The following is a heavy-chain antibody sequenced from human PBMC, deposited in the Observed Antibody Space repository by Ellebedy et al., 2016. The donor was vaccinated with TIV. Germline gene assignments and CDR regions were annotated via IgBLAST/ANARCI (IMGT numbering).Heavy chain of an antibody. V-gene: IGHV3-7*01. CDR2: INQDGSDK. CDR3: ATDGSYGDYLFPQHAFVF. Sequence: GESLKISCGASGFSFRSYWMTWVRQAPGKGLEWVANINQDGSDKYYVDSVKGRFTIARDNAKNSLYLQMNSLRVEDTALYYCATDGSYGDYLFPQHAFVFWGQGTMVTVSS. D-gene: IGHD4-17*01. J-gene: IGHJ3*01. CDR1: GFSFRSYW.